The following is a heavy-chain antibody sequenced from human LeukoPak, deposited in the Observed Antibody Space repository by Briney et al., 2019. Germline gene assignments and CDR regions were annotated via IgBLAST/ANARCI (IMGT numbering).Heavy chain of an antibody. V-gene: IGHV1-8*01. J-gene: IGHJ5*02. CDR2: MNPNSGTT. CDR1: GYTFTRYY. CDR3: ERALGGSGYYYSAGYLFVP. Sequence: ASVTVSYKASGYTFTRYYIYWVRQATGQGLEWMGWMNPNSGTTGYAQECEGRVTMTRNTSISTAYMELSSRRSEDTAVYYCERALGGSGYYYSAGYLFVPWGEGTLVSVSS. D-gene: IGHD3-22*01.